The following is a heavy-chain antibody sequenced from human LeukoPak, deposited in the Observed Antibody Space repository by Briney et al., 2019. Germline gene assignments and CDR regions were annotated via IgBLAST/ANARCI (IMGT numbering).Heavy chain of an antibody. J-gene: IGHJ4*02. D-gene: IGHD3-22*01. V-gene: IGHV3-9*01. CDR3: AKGQYYYDSSGYYYGY. Sequence: GGSLRLSCAASGFTFDDYAMHWVRQAPGKGLEWVSGICWNSGSIGYADSVKGRFTISRDNAKNSLYLQMNSLRAEDTALYYCAKGQYYYDSSGYYYGYWGQGTLVTVSS. CDR1: GFTFDDYA. CDR2: ICWNSGSI.